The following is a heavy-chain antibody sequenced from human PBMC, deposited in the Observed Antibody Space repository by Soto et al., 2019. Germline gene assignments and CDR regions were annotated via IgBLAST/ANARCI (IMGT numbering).Heavy chain of an antibody. CDR3: ARDERRSSGRNFEC. Sequence: QPQLRESGSRLVKPSQTLSLTCTVTGGSLSSVDSSWSWIRQPPGKGLEWIGYIYHYGNTYYNPSLRCRGTLSIDRSKSQCSLELTSVTAADSAVYYCARDERRSSGRNFECWGQGVLVTVSS. CDR2: IYHYGNT. J-gene: IGHJ4*02. V-gene: IGHV4-30-2*01. D-gene: IGHD6-6*01. CDR1: GGSLSSVDSS.